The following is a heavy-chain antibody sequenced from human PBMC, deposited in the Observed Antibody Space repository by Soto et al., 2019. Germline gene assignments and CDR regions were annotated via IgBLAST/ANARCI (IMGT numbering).Heavy chain of an antibody. D-gene: IGHD1-26*01. Sequence: ASVKVSCKASGYSFTTYDINWVRQATGQGLEWMGWMNPNSASTGYAQKFQGRVTMTRSTSISTAYMELSSLRSEDTAVYYCARDLAKGGGSAGFDYWGQGTLVTVSS. J-gene: IGHJ4*02. CDR2: MNPNSAST. CDR1: GYSFTTYD. V-gene: IGHV1-8*01. CDR3: ARDLAKGGGSAGFDY.